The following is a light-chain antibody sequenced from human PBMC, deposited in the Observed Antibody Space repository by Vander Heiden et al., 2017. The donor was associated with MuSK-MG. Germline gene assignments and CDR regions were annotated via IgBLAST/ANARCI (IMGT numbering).Light chain of an antibody. Sequence: DIQLTQSPSSVSASVGDRVTITCRASQGISNWLAWYQQKPGKAPKLLIYGAFTLQSGVPSRFSGSESGTDFALTISSLQPDDIATYYCQRANGSALAFGHGTTVDVK. CDR1: QGISNW. J-gene: IGKJ3*01. V-gene: IGKV1-12*01. CDR2: GAF. CDR3: QRANGSALA.